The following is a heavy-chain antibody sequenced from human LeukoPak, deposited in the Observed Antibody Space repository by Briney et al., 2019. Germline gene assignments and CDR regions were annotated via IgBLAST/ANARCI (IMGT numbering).Heavy chain of an antibody. CDR2: ISWNSGSI. CDR1: GFTFDDYA. CDR3: AKVDPAA. Sequence: RAGGSLRLSCAASGFTFDDYAMHWVRQAPGKGLEWVSGISWNSGSIGYADSVKGRFTISRDNAKNSLYLQMNSLRAEDTALYYCAKVDPAAWGQGTLVTVSS. V-gene: IGHV3-9*01. J-gene: IGHJ5*02.